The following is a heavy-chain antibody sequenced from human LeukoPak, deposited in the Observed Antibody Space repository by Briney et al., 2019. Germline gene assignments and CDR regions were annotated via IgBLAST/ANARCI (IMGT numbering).Heavy chain of an antibody. CDR3: ARDTYGDGDF. Sequence: SGGSLRLSCAASGFTFSSYSMNWVRQAPGKGLEWVSSISSSSSYIYYADSVKGRFTISRDNTDNSLYLQMNSLRAEDTAVYYCARDTYGDGDFWGQGTLVTVSS. J-gene: IGHJ4*02. V-gene: IGHV3-21*01. CDR2: ISSSSSYI. CDR1: GFTFSSYS. D-gene: IGHD4-17*01.